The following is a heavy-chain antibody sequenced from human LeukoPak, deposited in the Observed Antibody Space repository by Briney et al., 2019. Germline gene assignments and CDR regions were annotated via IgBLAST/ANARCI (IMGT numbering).Heavy chain of an antibody. CDR3: AQAVGVASLIVDALHV. CDR1: GFSFDDFA. V-gene: IGHV3-9*01. J-gene: IGHJ3*01. CDR2: ITWNSYSI. D-gene: IGHD1-26*01. Sequence: GGSLRLSCVGSGFSFDDFAMHWVRQTPGKGLEWVSGITWNSYSIVYADSVKGRFTISRDNAKNSLYLQMNSLRLEDTALYYCAQAVGVASLIVDALHVWGQGTMVTVSP.